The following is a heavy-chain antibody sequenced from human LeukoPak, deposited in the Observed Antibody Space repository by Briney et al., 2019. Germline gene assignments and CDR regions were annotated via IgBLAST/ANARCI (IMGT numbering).Heavy chain of an antibody. CDR1: GFTFSSYW. J-gene: IGHJ4*02. D-gene: IGHD6-19*01. CDR2: INSDGSST. V-gene: IGHV3-74*01. Sequence: GGSLRPSCAASGFTFSSYWMHWVRQAPGKGLVWVSRINSDGSSTSYADSVKGRFTISRDNAKNTLYLQMNSLRAEDTAVYYCARVRYSSGWSFDYWGQGTLVTVSS. CDR3: ARVRYSSGWSFDY.